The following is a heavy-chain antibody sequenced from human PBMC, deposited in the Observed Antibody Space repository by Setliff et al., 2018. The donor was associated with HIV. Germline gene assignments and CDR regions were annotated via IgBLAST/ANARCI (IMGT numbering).Heavy chain of an antibody. V-gene: IGHV7-4-1*02. CDR1: GYTFTSYA. CDR3: ARGSPSTLRYFDWLFPKARADAFDI. J-gene: IGHJ3*02. D-gene: IGHD3-9*01. CDR2: INTNTGNP. Sequence: ASVKVSCKASGYTFTSYAMNWVRQAPGQGLEWMGWINTNTGNPTYAQGFTGRFVFSLDTSVSTAYLQISSLKAEDTAVYYCARGSPSTLRYFDWLFPKARADAFDIWGQGTMVTVSS.